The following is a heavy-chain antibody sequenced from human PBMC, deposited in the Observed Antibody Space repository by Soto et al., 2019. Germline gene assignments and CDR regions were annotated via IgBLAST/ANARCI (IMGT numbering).Heavy chain of an antibody. D-gene: IGHD2-2*01. CDR1: GGSISSGDYY. CDR3: ARDSPRYCSSTSCYGGGLLYYYYGMDV. J-gene: IGHJ6*02. V-gene: IGHV4-30-4*01. CDR2: IYYSGST. Sequence: PSETLSLTCTVSGGSISSGDYYWSWIRQPPGKGLEWIGYIYYSGSTYYNPSLKSRVTISVDTSKNQFSLKLSSVTAADTAVYYCARDSPRYCSSTSCYGGGLLYYYYGMDVWGQGTTVTVSS.